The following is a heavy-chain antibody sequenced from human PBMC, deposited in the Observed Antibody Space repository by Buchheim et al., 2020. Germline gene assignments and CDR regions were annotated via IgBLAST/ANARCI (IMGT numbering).Heavy chain of an antibody. CDR2: IYYSGST. J-gene: IGHJ4*02. Sequence: QVQLQESGPGLVKPSQTLSLTCTVSGGSISSGDYYWSWIRQPPGKGLEWIGYIYYSGSTYYNPSLKSRVTISVDTSNNQFSLKLSSVTAADTAVYYCARESRYCTNGVCYGGYYFDYWGQGTL. V-gene: IGHV4-30-4*01. CDR3: ARESRYCTNGVCYGGYYFDY. CDR1: GGSISSGDYY. D-gene: IGHD2-8*01.